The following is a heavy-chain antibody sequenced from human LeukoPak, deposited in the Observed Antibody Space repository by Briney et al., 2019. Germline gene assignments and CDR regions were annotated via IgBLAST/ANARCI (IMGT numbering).Heavy chain of an antibody. CDR1: GFTFSDYY. Sequence: GGSLRLSCAASGFTFSDYYMSWIRQAPGKGLEWVSYISSSGSTIYYADSVKGRFTISRDNAKNSLYLQMNSLRAKDTAVYYCARPLRSWYYAYWGQGTLVTVSS. D-gene: IGHD6-13*01. J-gene: IGHJ4*02. CDR2: ISSSGSTI. CDR3: ARPLRSWYYAY. V-gene: IGHV3-11*01.